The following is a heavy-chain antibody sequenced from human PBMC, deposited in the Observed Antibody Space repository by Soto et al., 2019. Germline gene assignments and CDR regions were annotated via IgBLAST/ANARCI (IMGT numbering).Heavy chain of an antibody. V-gene: IGHV1-69*13. D-gene: IGHD2-21*02. Sequence: SVKVSCKASGGTFSSYAISWVRQAPGQGLEWMGGIIPIFGTANYAQKFQGRVTITADESTSTAYMELSSLRSEDTAVYYCARNSLAYCGGDCSEFDYWGQGTLVTVSS. CDR1: GGTFSSYA. J-gene: IGHJ4*02. CDR2: IIPIFGTA. CDR3: ARNSLAYCGGDCSEFDY.